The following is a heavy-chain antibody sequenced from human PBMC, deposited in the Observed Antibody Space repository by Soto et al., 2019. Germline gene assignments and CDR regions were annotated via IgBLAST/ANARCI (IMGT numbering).Heavy chain of an antibody. CDR2: ISGSGDNT. D-gene: IGHD3-3*01. Sequence: EVQLLESGGGLVQPGGSLRLSCAASGFTFSSYALNWVRQAPGKGLEWVSVISGSGDNTYYADSVKGRFTISRDNSKNTLYLQINSLRAADTAVYYCAKDLGTDDFWSAYYTYYYMDVWGKGTTVTVSS. J-gene: IGHJ6*03. CDR1: GFTFSSYA. CDR3: AKDLGTDDFWSAYYTYYYMDV. V-gene: IGHV3-23*01.